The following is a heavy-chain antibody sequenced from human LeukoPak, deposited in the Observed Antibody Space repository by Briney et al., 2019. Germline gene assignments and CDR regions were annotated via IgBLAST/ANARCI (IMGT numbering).Heavy chain of an antibody. CDR1: GFTFSSYW. CDR3: ARAPLRYYDWLLEY. D-gene: IGHD3-9*01. J-gene: IGHJ4*02. V-gene: IGHV3-7*01. Sequence: PGGSLRLSCAASGFTFSSYWMSWVRQAPGKGLEWVANIKQDGSEKYYVDSVKGRFTISRDNAKNSLYLQMNSLRADDTAVYYCARAPLRYYDWLLEYWGQGTLVTVSS. CDR2: IKQDGSEK.